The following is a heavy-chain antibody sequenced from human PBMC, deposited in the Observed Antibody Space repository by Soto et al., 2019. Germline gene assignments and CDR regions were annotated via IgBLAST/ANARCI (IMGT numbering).Heavy chain of an antibody. CDR3: ARDYDSSGFYPMR. CDR1: GFTFSNYL. V-gene: IGHV3-7*01. Sequence: GGSLRLSCAASGFTFSNYLMNWVRQAPGKGLEWVANIKQDGSEKYYVDSVKGRFTISRDNAKSSLFLQMNSLRAEDTAVYYCARDYDSSGFYPMRWGQGTLVTASS. CDR2: IKQDGSEK. J-gene: IGHJ4*01. D-gene: IGHD3-22*01.